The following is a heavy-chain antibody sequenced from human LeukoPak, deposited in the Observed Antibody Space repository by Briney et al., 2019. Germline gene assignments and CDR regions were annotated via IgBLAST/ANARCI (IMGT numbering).Heavy chain of an antibody. V-gene: IGHV3-7*03. Sequence: PGGSLRLSCAASGFTFSSYWMTWVRQAPGKGLEWVANIKQDGSEKYYVDSVKGRFTISRDNAKNSLYLQMNSLRAEDTAVYYCAKARVVGDFDYWGQGTLVTVSS. CDR3: AKARVVGDFDY. CDR1: GFTFSSYW. CDR2: IKQDGSEK. J-gene: IGHJ4*02. D-gene: IGHD2-2*01.